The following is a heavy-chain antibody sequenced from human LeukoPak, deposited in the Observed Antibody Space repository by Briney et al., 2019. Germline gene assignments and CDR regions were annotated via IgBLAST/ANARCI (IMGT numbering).Heavy chain of an antibody. CDR1: GFIFDDYA. J-gene: IGHJ4*02. CDR3: AKPKDIAARPRSFDY. V-gene: IGHV3-23*01. Sequence: GTSLRLSCAASGFIFDDYAVHWVRQAPGKGLEWVSGISGSGGSTYYADSVKGRFTISRDNSKNTLYLQMNSLRAEDTAVYYCAKPKDIAARPRSFDYWGQGTLVTVSS. CDR2: ISGSGGST. D-gene: IGHD6-6*01.